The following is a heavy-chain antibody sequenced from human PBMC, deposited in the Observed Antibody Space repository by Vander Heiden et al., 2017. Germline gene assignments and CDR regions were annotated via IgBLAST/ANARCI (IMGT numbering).Heavy chain of an antibody. D-gene: IGHD3-10*01. J-gene: IGHJ4*02. V-gene: IGHV3-21*01. Sequence: EVQLVESGGGLVKPGGSLRLSCAASGFTFSSYSMNWVRQAPGKGLEWVSSISSSSSYIYYADSVKGRFTISRDNAKNALYLQMKSMRAEDTAVYYCARDLRAPGGYYFDYWGQGTMVTVSS. CDR3: ARDLRAPGGYYFDY. CDR1: GFTFSSYS. CDR2: ISSSSSYI.